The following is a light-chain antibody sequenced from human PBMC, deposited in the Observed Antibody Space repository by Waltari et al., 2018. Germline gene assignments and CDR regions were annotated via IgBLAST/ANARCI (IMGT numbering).Light chain of an antibody. J-gene: IGLJ3*02. CDR1: SSNVGTYNY. Sequence: QSALTQPRSVSGSPGQSVTISCTGTSSNVGTYNYVSWYQQLPGKAPQLVIADVFKRPSGGPYRFSGSKSGYTASLTISGLQAEDEADYYCCSYAGTYRWVFGGGTKVTVL. CDR2: DVF. CDR3: CSYAGTYRWV. V-gene: IGLV2-11*01.